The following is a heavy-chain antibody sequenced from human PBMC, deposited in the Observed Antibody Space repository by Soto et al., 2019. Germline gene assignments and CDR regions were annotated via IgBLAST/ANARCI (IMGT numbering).Heavy chain of an antibody. J-gene: IGHJ4*02. Sequence: QIPLKESGPTLVKPTQTLTLTCTFTGFSLRNSGVVVGWIRQHPGQALEWLALIYWDDDKRYSPSLKSRLTISYETSQILVVLTMANTDRVDTATEYCATLSTGGFYFINWGKGTRGTVSS. CDR2: IYWDDDK. V-gene: IGHV2-5*02. CDR1: GFSLRNSGVV. CDR3: ATLSTGGFYFIN. D-gene: IGHD1-26*01.